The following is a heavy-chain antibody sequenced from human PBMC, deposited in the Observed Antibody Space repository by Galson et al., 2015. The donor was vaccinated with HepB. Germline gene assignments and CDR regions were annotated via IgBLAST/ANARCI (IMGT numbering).Heavy chain of an antibody. J-gene: IGHJ4*02. V-gene: IGHV3-15*01. CDR3: TREWNSIQY. CDR2: IKSKADGGTT. CDR1: AFTFSNAW. Sequence: SLRLSCAASAFTFSNAWMSWVRQAPGKGLEYIGRIKSKADGGTTEYAAPVKGRFTISRDDSQNTLYLQMNNLNTEGTAVYYCTREWNSIQYWGQGALVTVSS. D-gene: IGHD1-7*01.